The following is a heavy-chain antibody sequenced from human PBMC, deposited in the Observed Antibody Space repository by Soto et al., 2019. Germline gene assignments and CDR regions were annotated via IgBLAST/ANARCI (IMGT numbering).Heavy chain of an antibody. CDR3: AKDPDRYDYVWGTYRYIDH. CDR2: ILYDGSNK. J-gene: IGHJ4*02. CDR1: GFTFSSYG. D-gene: IGHD3-16*02. Sequence: QVQLVESGGGVVQPGRSLRLSCAASGFTFSSYGMHWVRQAPGKGLEWVAVILYDGSNKYYADSVKGRFTISRDNSKNTLYLHMNSLRVEDTAVYYCAKDPDRYDYVWGTYRYIDHWGQGTLVTVSS. V-gene: IGHV3-30*18.